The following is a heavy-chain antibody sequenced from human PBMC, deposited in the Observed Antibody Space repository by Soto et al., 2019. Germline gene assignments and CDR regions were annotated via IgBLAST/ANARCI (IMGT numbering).Heavy chain of an antibody. CDR3: ARGGTRFDY. CDR2: ISAYNGNT. CDR1: GYTFTNYG. J-gene: IGHJ4*01. Sequence: QVQLVQSGAEVKKPGASVKVSCKASGYTFTNYGISWVRQAPGQGLEWMGWISAYNGNTNYAQKFQGRDTMTTDTSTSAAYMQVRTLTIADAVVYYGARGGTRFDYCGHGTLVTVSS. V-gene: IGHV1-18*01. D-gene: IGHD3-16*01.